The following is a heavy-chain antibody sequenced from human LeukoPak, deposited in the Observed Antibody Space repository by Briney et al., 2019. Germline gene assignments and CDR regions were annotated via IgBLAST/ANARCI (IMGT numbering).Heavy chain of an antibody. D-gene: IGHD3-16*01. CDR3: ARHAGCGGRSCGWFDP. Sequence: PSETLSLTCTVSGASISSYYWSWIRQPPGKGPEWIAFMYYSGSTDYNHALESRVTISLDTYKSQFSLKLTSLTAADTATYYCARHAGCGGRSCGWFDPWGQGTLVTVSS. CDR1: GASISSYY. CDR2: MYYSGST. J-gene: IGHJ5*02. V-gene: IGHV4-59*08.